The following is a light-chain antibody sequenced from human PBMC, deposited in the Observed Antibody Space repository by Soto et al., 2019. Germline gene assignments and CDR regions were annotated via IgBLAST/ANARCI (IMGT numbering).Light chain of an antibody. CDR2: AGS. J-gene: IGKJ5*01. CDR3: QQRSVWPIT. CDR1: QSISIN. V-gene: IGKV3-11*01. Sequence: EIVLTQSPGTLSVSPGDRVTLSCRASQSISINLAWYQHKPGQAPRLLIHAGSTRATGIPARISGSGSGTEFTLTISGLEPEDFAVYYCQQRSVWPITFGQGTRLEI.